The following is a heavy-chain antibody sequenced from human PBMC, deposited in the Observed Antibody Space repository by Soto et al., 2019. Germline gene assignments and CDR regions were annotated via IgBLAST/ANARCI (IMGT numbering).Heavy chain of an antibody. Sequence: EVQLVESGGGLVQPGGSLRLSCAASGLTFSRYWKSWVRQAPGKGLERVANIKQDGSEKYYVDSVKGRFTISRDNAKNSLYLQMNSLRAEDTAVYYCARFRVMYRSGGSCYSYYGMDVWGQGTTVTVSS. V-gene: IGHV3-7*01. CDR3: ARFRVMYRSGGSCYSYYGMDV. J-gene: IGHJ6*02. CDR1: GLTFSRYW. D-gene: IGHD2-15*01. CDR2: IKQDGSEK.